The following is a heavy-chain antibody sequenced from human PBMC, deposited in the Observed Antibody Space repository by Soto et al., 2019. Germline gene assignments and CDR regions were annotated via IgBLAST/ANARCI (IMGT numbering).Heavy chain of an antibody. Sequence: QVQLQESGPGLVKPSQTLSLTCTVSGGSISSXXXXWSWIRQHPGKGLEWIGYIYYTGSIYYNPSLKSRVTXXXXXXXXXXXXXXXXXXXXXXXXXXXAXXXXXRXFYGMDVWGQGTTVTVSS. CDR2: IYYTGSI. D-gene: IGHD3-3*01. CDR1: GGSISSXXXX. CDR3: XAXXXXXRXFYGMDV. J-gene: IGHJ6*02. V-gene: IGHV4-31*03.